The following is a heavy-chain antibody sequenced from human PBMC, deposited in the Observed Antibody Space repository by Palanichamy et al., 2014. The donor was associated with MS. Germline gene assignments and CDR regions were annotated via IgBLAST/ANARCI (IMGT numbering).Heavy chain of an antibody. V-gene: IGHV3-23*01. CDR2: ISGSSSGT. CDR3: AKVSYDSSGYQTFDY. J-gene: IGHJ4*02. Sequence: EVQLLESGGGLVQPGGSLRLSCVASGFTFSSYAMSWVRQAPGKGLEWVSSISGSSSGTYYGDSAKGRFTVSRDNPKTSVYLQMNSLRAEDTALYYCAKVSYDSSGYQTFDYWGQGTLVTVSS. CDR1: GFTFSSYA. D-gene: IGHD3-22*01.